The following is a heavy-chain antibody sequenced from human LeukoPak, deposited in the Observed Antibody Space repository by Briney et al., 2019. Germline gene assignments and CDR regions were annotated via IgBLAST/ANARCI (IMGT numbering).Heavy chain of an antibody. V-gene: IGHV3-53*01. Sequence: PGRSLRLSCAASGFTVTSNYMSWVRQAPGKGLEWVSVIYSGGSTYYADSVKGRFIISRDNSKNTLYLQMNSLRAQDTAVYYCARAGYCSSTSCNYYYYYYGMDVWGQGTTVTVSS. CDR2: IYSGGST. CDR1: GFTVTSNY. CDR3: ARAGYCSSTSCNYYYYYYGMDV. J-gene: IGHJ6*02. D-gene: IGHD2-2*01.